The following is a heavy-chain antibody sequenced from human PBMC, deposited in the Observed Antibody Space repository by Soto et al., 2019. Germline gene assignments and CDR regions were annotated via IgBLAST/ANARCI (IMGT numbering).Heavy chain of an antibody. J-gene: IGHJ6*02. V-gene: IGHV5-10-1*01. CDR1: GYSFTSYW. D-gene: IGHD3-16*01. CDR3: ASLRVGGSTARYYYYGMDV. CDR2: IDPSDSYT. Sequence: GESLKISCKGSGYSFTSYWISWVRQMPGKGLEWMGRIDPSDSYTNYSPSFQGHVTISADKSISTAYLQWSSLKASDTAMYYCASLRVGGSTARYYYYGMDVWGQGTTVTVSS.